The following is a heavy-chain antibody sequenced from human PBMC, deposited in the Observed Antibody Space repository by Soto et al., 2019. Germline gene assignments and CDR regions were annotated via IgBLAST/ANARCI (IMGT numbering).Heavy chain of an antibody. Sequence: SETLSLTCTVSGGSISSYYWSWIRQPPGKGLEWIGYIYYSGSTNYNPSLKSRVTTSVDTSKNQFSLKLSSVTAADTAVYYCASLGYCSSTSCYEFDYWGQGTLVTVSS. D-gene: IGHD2-2*01. J-gene: IGHJ4*02. CDR3: ASLGYCSSTSCYEFDY. CDR2: IYYSGST. CDR1: GGSISSYY. V-gene: IGHV4-59*08.